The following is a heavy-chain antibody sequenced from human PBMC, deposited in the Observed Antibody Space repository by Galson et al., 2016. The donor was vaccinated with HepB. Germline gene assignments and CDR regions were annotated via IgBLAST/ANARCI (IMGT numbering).Heavy chain of an antibody. V-gene: IGHV1-18*01. D-gene: IGHD6-19*01. CDR1: GYTFTSYG. CDR3: ARDRHQYSSGWYVGGMDV. CDR2: ISADNGNT. J-gene: IGHJ6*02. Sequence: SVKASCKASGYTFTSYGISWVRQAPGQGLEWMGWISADNGNTNYAQKLQGRVTMTTDTSTSPAYMELRSLRSDDTAVYYCARDRHQYSSGWYVGGMDVWGQGTTVTVSS.